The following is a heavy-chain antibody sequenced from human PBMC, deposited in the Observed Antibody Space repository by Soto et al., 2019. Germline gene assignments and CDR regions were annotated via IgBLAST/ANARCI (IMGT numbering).Heavy chain of an antibody. J-gene: IGHJ4*02. CDR1: GFTFRSYV. CDR2: TSYDGSNK. Sequence: QVQLVESGGGVVQPGTSLRLSCVGSGFTFRSYVIHCVRQAPGKGLEWVALTSYDGSNKYYNDSVKGRFTISRDNSRNTVDLQMANLRPEDTALYYCVRWGTTGGADVWGQGTLVCVSS. CDR3: VRWGTTGGADV. V-gene: IGHV3-30*19. D-gene: IGHD3-16*01.